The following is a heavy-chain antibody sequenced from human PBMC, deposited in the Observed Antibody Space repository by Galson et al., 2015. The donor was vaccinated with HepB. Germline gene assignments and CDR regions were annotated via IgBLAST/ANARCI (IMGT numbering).Heavy chain of an antibody. J-gene: IGHJ4*02. Sequence: SLRLSCAASGFTFSSYGMHWVRQAPGKGLDWAAVISYDGSHKYYVDSVKGRFTISRYNSKNTLYLQMDSLRPEDTALYYCAKDYGGGYYHGPFADWGQGNLVTVSS. CDR2: ISYDGSHK. CDR3: AKDYGGGYYHGPFAD. V-gene: IGHV3-30*18. CDR1: GFTFSSYG. D-gene: IGHD3-22*01.